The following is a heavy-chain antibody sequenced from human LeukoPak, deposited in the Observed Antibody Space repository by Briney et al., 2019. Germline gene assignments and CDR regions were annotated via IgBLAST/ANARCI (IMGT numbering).Heavy chain of an antibody. CDR1: GFTFSNYV. V-gene: IGHV3-23*01. J-gene: IGHJ4*02. CDR2: ISGSGAGT. D-gene: IGHD6-13*01. Sequence: GGSLRLPCAASGFTFSNYVMSWVRQAPGKGLEWVPTISGSGAGTYYADSVNGRFTISRDNSKNTLYLQMNSLRAEDTAVYYCAKLASTWYLYYFDYWGQGLLVTVSS. CDR3: AKLASTWYLYYFDY.